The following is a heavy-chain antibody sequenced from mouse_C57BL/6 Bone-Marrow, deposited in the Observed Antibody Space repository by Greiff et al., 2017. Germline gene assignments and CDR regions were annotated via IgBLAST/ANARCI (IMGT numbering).Heavy chain of an antibody. D-gene: IGHD2-2*01. CDR3: ARYLWLREYWYFDV. CDR1: GYTFTSHW. J-gene: IGHJ1*03. V-gene: IGHV1-56*01. CDR2: IFPGSGST. Sequence: VQLQQSGPELVRPGASVKISCKAPGYTFTSHWMQWVRQRPGQGLEWVGEIFPGSGSTYYNEKFKGQATLTVDTSSSTAYMQRSSLTSEDSAVYFCARYLWLREYWYFDVWGTGTTVTVSS.